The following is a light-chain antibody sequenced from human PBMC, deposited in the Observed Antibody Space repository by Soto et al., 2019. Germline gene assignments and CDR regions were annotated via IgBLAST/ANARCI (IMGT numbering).Light chain of an antibody. CDR1: GSNIGSPYG. V-gene: IGLV1-40*01. CDR2: GNA. CDR3: QSYDSSLSGYV. J-gene: IGLJ1*01. Sequence: QSVLTQPPSVSGAPGQRVTVSCTGSGSNIGSPYGVHWYQHLPGTAPKLIIYGNANRPSGVPDRFSGSKSGTSASLAITGLQAEDVADYFCQSYDSSLSGYVFGTGTKVTVL.